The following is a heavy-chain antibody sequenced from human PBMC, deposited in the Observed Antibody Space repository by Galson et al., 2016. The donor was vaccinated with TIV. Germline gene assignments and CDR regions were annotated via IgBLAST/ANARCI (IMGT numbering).Heavy chain of an antibody. V-gene: IGHV1-18*01. CDR2: ISAYNGNT. CDR1: GFTFNNCG. Sequence: SVKVSCKASGFTFNNCGIAWVRQVPGQGLEWMGWISAYNGNTNYAQHFQDRVTMTTDTSTSTAYMEVRGLRSDDTAFYYCARALGQGMVGFERQGWFDPWGQGTRVTVSS. CDR3: ARALGQGMVGFERQGWFDP. J-gene: IGHJ5*02. D-gene: IGHD2-15*01.